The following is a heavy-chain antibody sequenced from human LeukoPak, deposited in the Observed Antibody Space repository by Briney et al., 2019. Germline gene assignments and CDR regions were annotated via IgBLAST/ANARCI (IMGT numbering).Heavy chain of an antibody. Sequence: EPGRSLRLSCAASGFTFDDYAMHWVRQAPGKGLEWVSGISWNSGSIGYADSVKGRFTISRDNAKNSLYLQMNSLRAEDTALYYCAKVTPGRSVYFDYWGQGTLVTVSS. CDR3: AKVTPGRSVYFDY. CDR1: GFTFDDYA. D-gene: IGHD2-15*01. J-gene: IGHJ4*02. CDR2: ISWNSGSI. V-gene: IGHV3-9*01.